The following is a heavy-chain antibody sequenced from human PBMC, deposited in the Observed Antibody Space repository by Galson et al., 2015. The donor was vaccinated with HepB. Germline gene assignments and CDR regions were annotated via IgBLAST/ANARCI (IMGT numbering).Heavy chain of an antibody. Sequence: SLRLSCAASGFTFSSYAMHWVRQAPGKGLEWVAVISYDGSNKYNADSGKGRFTISRYNSKNTVYLQMNSLRAEDTAVYYCARDGVDSSGWYGPLLFDDWGQGTLVTVSS. J-gene: IGHJ4*02. D-gene: IGHD6-19*01. CDR3: ARDGVDSSGWYGPLLFDD. CDR2: ISYDGSNK. V-gene: IGHV3-30*04. CDR1: GFTFSSYA.